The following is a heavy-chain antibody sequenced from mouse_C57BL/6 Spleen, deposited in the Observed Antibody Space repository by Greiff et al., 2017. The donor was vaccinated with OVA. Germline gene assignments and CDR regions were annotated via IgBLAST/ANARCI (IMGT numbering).Heavy chain of an antibody. Sequence: EVQVVESGPGLVKPSQSLSLTCSVTGYSITSGYYWNWIRQFPGNKLEWMGYISYDGSNNYNPSLKNRISITRDTSKNQFFLKLNSVTTEDTATYYCARRGRWIYDYGAWFAYWGQGTLVTVSA. J-gene: IGHJ3*01. CDR2: ISYDGSN. D-gene: IGHD2-4*01. V-gene: IGHV3-6*01. CDR1: GYSITSGYY. CDR3: ARRGRWIYDYGAWFAY.